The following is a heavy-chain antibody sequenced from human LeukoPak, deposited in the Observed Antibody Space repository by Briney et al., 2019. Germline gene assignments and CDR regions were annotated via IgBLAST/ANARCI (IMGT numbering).Heavy chain of an antibody. CDR3: ASDSPYYGMDV. CDR1: GFPFSSYW. CDR2: INSDGRAT. Sequence: GGSLRLSCAASGFPFSSYWMHWVRQVPGKGLLWVSRINSDGRATIYADSVRGRFTISIDNAKNTLYLQMSGLRVEDTAVYHCASDSPYYGMDVWGQGTTVTVSS. V-gene: IGHV3-74*01. J-gene: IGHJ6*02.